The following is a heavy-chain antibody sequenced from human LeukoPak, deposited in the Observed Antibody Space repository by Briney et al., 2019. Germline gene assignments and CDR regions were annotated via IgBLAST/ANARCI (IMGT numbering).Heavy chain of an antibody. CDR1: GGSISSYY. CDR2: IYTSGST. Sequence: SETLSLTCTVSGGSISSYYWSWIRQPAGKGLEWIGRIYTSGSTNYNPSLKSRVTISVDTSKNQFSLKLSSVTAADTAVYYCARGHKSIAARGSRYYFDYWGQGTLVTVSS. D-gene: IGHD6-6*01. V-gene: IGHV4-4*07. CDR3: ARGHKSIAARGSRYYFDY. J-gene: IGHJ4*02.